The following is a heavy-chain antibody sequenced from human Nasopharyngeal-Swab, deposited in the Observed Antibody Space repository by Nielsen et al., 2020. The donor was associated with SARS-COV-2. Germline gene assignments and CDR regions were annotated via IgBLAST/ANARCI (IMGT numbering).Heavy chain of an antibody. J-gene: IGHJ5*02. CDR2: IDPSDSYT. Sequence: GESLKISCKGSGYSFTSYWISWVRQVPGKGLEWMGRIDPSDSYTNYSPSFQGHVTISADKSISTAYLQWSSLKASDTAMYYCATSPPTVVNWFDPWGQGTLVTVSS. CDR3: ATSPPTVVNWFDP. CDR1: GYSFTSYW. V-gene: IGHV5-10-1*01. D-gene: IGHD4-23*01.